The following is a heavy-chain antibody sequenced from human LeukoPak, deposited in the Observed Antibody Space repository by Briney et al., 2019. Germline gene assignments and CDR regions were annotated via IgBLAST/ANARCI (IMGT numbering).Heavy chain of an antibody. Sequence: PSETLSLTCTVSGGSISSGGYYWSWIRQHPGKGLEWIGYIYYSGSTYYNPSLKSRVTISVDTSKNQFSLKLSSVTAADTAVYYCARGSYSSSWYSRPTLVDYFDYWGQGTLVTVSS. CDR2: IYYSGST. V-gene: IGHV4-31*03. CDR3: ARGSYSSSWYSRPTLVDYFDY. J-gene: IGHJ4*02. CDR1: GGSISSGGYY. D-gene: IGHD6-13*01.